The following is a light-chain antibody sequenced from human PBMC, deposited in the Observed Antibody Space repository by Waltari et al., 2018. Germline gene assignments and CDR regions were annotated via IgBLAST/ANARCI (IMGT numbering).Light chain of an antibody. CDR2: DAS. J-gene: IGKJ4*01. CDR1: QDIASF. Sequence: IVLTQSPATLSFSPGERATLSCRASQDIASFLACYPQKPGQAPRLLIYDASIRATGVPARFSGSGPGRDCTLTISSLEPEDSAVYYCQQRSSSITFGGGTKVEIK. CDR3: QQRSSSIT. V-gene: IGKV3D-11*01.